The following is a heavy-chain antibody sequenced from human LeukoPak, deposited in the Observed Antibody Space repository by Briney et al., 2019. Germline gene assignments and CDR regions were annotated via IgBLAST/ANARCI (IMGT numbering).Heavy chain of an antibody. CDR2: ISYDGSNK. J-gene: IGHJ1*01. V-gene: IGHV3-30*03. D-gene: IGHD4-23*01. CDR3: ARAPPGDTVVTRYFQH. Sequence: GGSLRLSCAASGFTFSSYGLHWVRQAPGKGLEWVAVISYDGSNKYYADSVKGRFTISRDNSKNTLYLQMHSLGPEDTAVYYCARAPPGDTVVTRYFQHWGQGTLVTVSS. CDR1: GFTFSSYG.